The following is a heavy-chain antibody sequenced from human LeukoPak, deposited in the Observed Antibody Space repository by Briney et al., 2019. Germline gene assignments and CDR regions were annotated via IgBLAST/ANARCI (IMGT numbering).Heavy chain of an antibody. V-gene: IGHV4-4*07. Sequence: SETLSLTCTVSGGSISSYYWSWIRQPAGKGLEWIGRIYTSGSTNYNPSLKSRVTMSVDTSKNQFSLKLSSVTAADTAVYYCARGGSNWGYGRRAFDIWGQGTMVTVSS. CDR2: IYTSGST. D-gene: IGHD7-27*01. CDR1: GGSISSYY. CDR3: ARGGSNWGYGRRAFDI. J-gene: IGHJ3*02.